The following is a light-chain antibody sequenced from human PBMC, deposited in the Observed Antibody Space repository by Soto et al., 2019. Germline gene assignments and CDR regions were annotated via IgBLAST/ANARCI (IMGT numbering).Light chain of an antibody. CDR3: QQYYNVPIT. V-gene: IGKV1-33*01. CDR2: DAS. CDR1: QDIGNY. J-gene: IGKJ5*01. Sequence: DIQLTQSPSSLSSSVVEIVTITCQASQDIGNYLNWYQQRPGKAPKLLILDASSLDTGVPSRFSGSGSGTDFTFTISSLQSEDIATYYCQQYYNVPITFGQGTRLEIK.